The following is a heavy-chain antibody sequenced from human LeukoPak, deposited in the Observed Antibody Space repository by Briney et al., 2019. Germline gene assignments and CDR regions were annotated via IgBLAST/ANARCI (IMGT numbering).Heavy chain of an antibody. CDR2: IYSGGDT. CDR3: ATRCCSSGSCYRGAFDI. V-gene: IGHV3-66*02. CDR1: GFTVSSNY. Sequence: GGSLRLSCAASGFTVSSNYMSWVRQAPGEGLEWVSLIYSGGDTYYADSVKGRFTVSRDNSKNTLYLQMDSLRAEDTALYYCATRCCSSGSCYRGAFDIWGQGTMVTVSS. D-gene: IGHD2-15*01. J-gene: IGHJ3*02.